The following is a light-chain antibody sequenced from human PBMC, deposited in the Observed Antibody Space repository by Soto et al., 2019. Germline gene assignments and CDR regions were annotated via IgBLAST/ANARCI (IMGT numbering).Light chain of an antibody. CDR1: QSVTSSY. CDR2: GAS. CDR3: QQYAGSPPRT. J-gene: IGKJ1*01. V-gene: IGKV3-20*01. Sequence: EIVLTQSPGTLSLSPGERATLSCRASQSVTSSYLAWYQQKPGQAPRLLIYGASSRGTGIPDRFSGSGSGTDFTLTISRLEPEDFAVYYCQQYAGSPPRTFGQGTKVELK.